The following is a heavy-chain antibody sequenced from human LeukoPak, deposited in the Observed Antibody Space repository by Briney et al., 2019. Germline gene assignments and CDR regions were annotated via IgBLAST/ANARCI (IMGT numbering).Heavy chain of an antibody. J-gene: IGHJ4*02. CDR3: AKDRYSGLNTIDY. D-gene: IGHD6-13*01. CDR2: ISYDGSYK. CDR1: EFTFSTYG. V-gene: IGHV3-30*18. Sequence: GRSLRLSCAASEFTFSTYGMHWVRQAPGKGLEWVAVISYDGSYKFYADSVKGRFTNSRDNSKSTLYLQMNSLRAEDTAVYYCAKDRYSGLNTIDYWGQGTLVTVSS.